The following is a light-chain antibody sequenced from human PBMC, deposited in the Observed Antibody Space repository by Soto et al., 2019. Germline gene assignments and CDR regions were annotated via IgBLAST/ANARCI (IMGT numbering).Light chain of an antibody. V-gene: IGKV3-15*01. Sequence: EIVMTQSPATLSVSPGERATLSCRASQSVSSNLAWYQQKPGQAPRLLIYGASTRATGIPARFSGSGSGTEFTLTISSLQSEDFAFYYCQQYNNWPTGITFGQGTRLEIK. CDR1: QSVSSN. CDR2: GAS. CDR3: QQYNNWPTGIT. J-gene: IGKJ5*01.